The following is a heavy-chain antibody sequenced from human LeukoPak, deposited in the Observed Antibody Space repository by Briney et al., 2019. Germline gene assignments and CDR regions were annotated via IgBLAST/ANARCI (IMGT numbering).Heavy chain of an antibody. CDR2: ISGGADST. D-gene: IGHD6-19*01. CDR3: AKDKYSSGWYLGFDL. Sequence: GGSLRLSCAASGFTFSRHSMSWVRQAPGKGLGWVSAISGGADSTYYTDSVKGRFTISRDDSKNTLYLQMNSLRAEDTAIYYCAKDKYSSGWYLGFDLWGQGTLVTVSS. V-gene: IGHV3-23*01. CDR1: GFTFSRHS. J-gene: IGHJ5*02.